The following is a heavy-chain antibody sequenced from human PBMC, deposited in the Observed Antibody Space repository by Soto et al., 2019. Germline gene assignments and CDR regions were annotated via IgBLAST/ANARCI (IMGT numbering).Heavy chain of an antibody. CDR3: ARFGYYDSSGPHYYYYGMDV. V-gene: IGHV4-59*01. Sequence: PAGSLRLTCAVAGGFILGYYWICIRQAPGKGLEWIVYIYYSGSTNYNPSLKSRVTISVDTSKNQFSLKLSSVTAADTAVYYCARFGYYDSSGPHYYYYGMDVWGQGTTVTVSS. CDR1: GGFILGYY. D-gene: IGHD3-22*01. J-gene: IGHJ6*02. CDR2: IYYSGST.